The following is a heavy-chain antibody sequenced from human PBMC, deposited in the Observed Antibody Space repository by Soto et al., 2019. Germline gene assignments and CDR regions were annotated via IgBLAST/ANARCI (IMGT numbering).Heavy chain of an antibody. V-gene: IGHV1-69*13. Sequence: ASVKVSCKASGGTFSSYAISWVRQAPGQGLEWMGGIIPIFGTANYAQKFQGRVTITADESTSTAYMELSSLRSEDTAVYYCASGGNRYYDSSGYPTLAFDIWGQGTMVTVSS. J-gene: IGHJ3*02. CDR3: ASGGNRYYDSSGYPTLAFDI. CDR1: GGTFSSYA. CDR2: IIPIFGTA. D-gene: IGHD3-22*01.